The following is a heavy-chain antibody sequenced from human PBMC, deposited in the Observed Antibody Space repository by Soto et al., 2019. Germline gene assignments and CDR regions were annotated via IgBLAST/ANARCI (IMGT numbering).Heavy chain of an antibody. V-gene: IGHV5-51*01. CDR3: ARSPTSISSPYYSDY. J-gene: IGHJ4*02. Sequence: GESLKISCKGSGYSFTTYWIAWVRQMPGKGLEWMGIIYPGDFDTRYSPSFRGQVTISVDKSISTAYLQWSSLKASDSAMYYGARSPTSISSPYYSDYWGQGTLVTVSS. CDR1: GYSFTTYW. CDR2: IYPGDFDT. D-gene: IGHD1-26*01.